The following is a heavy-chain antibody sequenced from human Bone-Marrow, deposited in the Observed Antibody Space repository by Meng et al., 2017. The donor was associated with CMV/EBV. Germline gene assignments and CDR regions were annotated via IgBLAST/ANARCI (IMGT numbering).Heavy chain of an antibody. J-gene: IGHJ5*02. CDR3: ARPRIPASWGRWDP. Sequence: GESLKIPCAASGFTFSSYWMTWLRQAPGKGLEWVANIKQDGSERYYVDSVKGRFTISRDNAKNSLYLQMNSLRSEDTAVYYCARPRIPASWGRWDPWGRGTLVTVSS. V-gene: IGHV3-7*01. D-gene: IGHD2-2*01. CDR1: GFTFSSYW. CDR2: IKQDGSER.